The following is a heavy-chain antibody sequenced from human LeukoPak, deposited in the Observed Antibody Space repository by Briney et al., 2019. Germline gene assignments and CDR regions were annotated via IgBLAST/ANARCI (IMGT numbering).Heavy chain of an antibody. CDR2: MYYSGNT. J-gene: IGHJ5*02. D-gene: IGHD4-17*01. V-gene: IGHV4-39*01. Sequence: SEALSLTCSVSGSSIASTSYYWGWIRQPPGKGLEWIGSMYYSGNTYYNPSLKSRVTISIDASKNQFSLKLSSVTAAETAVYDGASGDYATKWLGPWGQGTLVTVSS. CDR1: GSSIASTSYY. CDR3: ASGDYATKWLGP.